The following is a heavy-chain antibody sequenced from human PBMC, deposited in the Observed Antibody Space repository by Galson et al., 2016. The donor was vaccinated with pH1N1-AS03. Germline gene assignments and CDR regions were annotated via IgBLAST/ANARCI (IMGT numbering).Heavy chain of an antibody. CDR1: GFTLSTYW. CDR3: ATSGSYRFDY. CDR2: VKQDGSEK. D-gene: IGHD1-26*01. J-gene: IGHJ4*02. V-gene: IGHV3-7*01. Sequence: SLRLSCAASGFTLSTYWMNWVRQVPGKGLEWIANVKQDGSEKHYVGSVRGRFTISRDNAKSSLYLQMNTLRVDDTAIYYCATSGSYRFDYWGQGALVTVSS.